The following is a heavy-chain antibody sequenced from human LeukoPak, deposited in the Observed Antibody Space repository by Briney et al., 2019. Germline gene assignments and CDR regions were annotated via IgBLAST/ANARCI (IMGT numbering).Heavy chain of an antibody. Sequence: GGSLRLSCAASGFAFDDFAMHWVRQAPGKGLEWVSGISWNSGSIGYADSVKGRFTISRDNAKNSLYLQMNSLRAEDTAVYYCAIQKADLITMIRGIIAFWGQGTLVTVSS. V-gene: IGHV3-9*01. J-gene: IGHJ1*01. CDR2: ISWNSGSI. CDR1: GFAFDDFA. D-gene: IGHD3-10*01. CDR3: AIQKADLITMIRGIIAF.